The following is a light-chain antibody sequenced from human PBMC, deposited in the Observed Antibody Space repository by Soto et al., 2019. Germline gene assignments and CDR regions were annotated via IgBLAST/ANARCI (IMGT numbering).Light chain of an antibody. V-gene: IGLV2-14*01. CDR3: CSSTRSYTRV. CDR2: KVS. CDR1: SSDVGDGDF. J-gene: IGLJ3*02. Sequence: QSALTQPASVSGSPRQSITISCTGTSSDVGDGDFVSWYQQRPGNAPKLMIYKVSNRPSGVSNRFSGSKSGNTASLPISGLHPDDEADYYCCSSTRSYTRVFGGGTKLTVL.